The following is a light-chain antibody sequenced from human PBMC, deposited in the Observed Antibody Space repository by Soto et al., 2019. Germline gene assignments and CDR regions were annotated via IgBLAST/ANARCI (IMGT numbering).Light chain of an antibody. J-gene: IGKJ2*01. Sequence: DIQLTQSPSFLSASVGDRVTITCRASQGISSYLAWYQQKPGKAPKLLIYAASTLQSEVPSRFSDSGSGTEFTLTISSLQPEDFATYYCQQLNSYPYTFGQGTKLEIK. CDR1: QGISSY. V-gene: IGKV1-9*01. CDR3: QQLNSYPYT. CDR2: AAS.